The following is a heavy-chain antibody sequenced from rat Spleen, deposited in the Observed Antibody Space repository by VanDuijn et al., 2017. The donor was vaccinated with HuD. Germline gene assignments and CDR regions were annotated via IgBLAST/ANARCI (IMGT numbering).Heavy chain of an antibody. CDR3: TTGIQPRH. D-gene: IGHD1-5*01. CDR2: ISYDGLVP. J-gene: IGHJ2*01. Sequence: EVQLVESDGGLVQPGRSLKLSCAASGFTFSDHYMAWVRQAPTKGLEWVASISYDGLVPYYRDSVKGRFTISRDDAKSTLYLQMDSLRSEDTATYFCTTGIQPRHWGQGVMVTVSS. CDR1: GFTFSDHY. V-gene: IGHV5-20*01.